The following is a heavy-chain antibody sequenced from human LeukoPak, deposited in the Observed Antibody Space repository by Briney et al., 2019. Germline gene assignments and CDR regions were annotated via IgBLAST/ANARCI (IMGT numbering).Heavy chain of an antibody. J-gene: IGHJ2*01. CDR2: ITSNGGST. D-gene: IGHD2-15*01. Sequence: GGSLRLSCSASGFTFSNYAMHWVRQAPGKGLEYVSAITSNGGSTYYADSVKGRFTISRDNSKNTLYLQMSSLRAEDTAVYYCVKGYCSGDSCYWYFDLWGRGTPVTVSS. V-gene: IGHV3-64D*06. CDR3: VKGYCSGDSCYWYFDL. CDR1: GFTFSNYA.